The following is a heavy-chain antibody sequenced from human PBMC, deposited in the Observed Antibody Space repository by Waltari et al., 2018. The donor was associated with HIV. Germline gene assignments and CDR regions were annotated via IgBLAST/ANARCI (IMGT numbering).Heavy chain of an antibody. J-gene: IGHJ3*02. CDR3: TRDPPYYYDSSGPSFAFEI. CDR2: IRSKAYGGTT. CDR1: DFPFGAFV. D-gene: IGHD3-22*01. V-gene: IGHV3-49*05. Sequence: EVQLVESGGGLVNQGGSLRLSCTVSDFPFGAFVLAGFPQAPGKGREWVGFIRSKAYGGTTEYAASMKGRFTISRDDSTSIAYLQMNSLKTEDTAVYYCTRDPPYYYDSSGPSFAFEIWGQGTMVTVSS.